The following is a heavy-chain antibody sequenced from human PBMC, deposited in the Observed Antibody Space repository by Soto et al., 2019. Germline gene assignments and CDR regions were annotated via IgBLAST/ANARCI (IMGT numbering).Heavy chain of an antibody. CDR3: ARGWGRIFDY. D-gene: IGHD7-27*01. V-gene: IGHV4-34*01. CDR2: INHSRST. CDR1: GGSFSGYY. J-gene: IGHJ4*02. Sequence: QVQLQQWGAGLLKPSETLSLTCAVYGGSFSGYYWSWIRQPPGKGLEWIGEINHSRSTNYTPSLTXLVTVSVDTSNNQFSLKLSSVTAADTAVYYCARGWGRIFDYWGQGTLVTVSS.